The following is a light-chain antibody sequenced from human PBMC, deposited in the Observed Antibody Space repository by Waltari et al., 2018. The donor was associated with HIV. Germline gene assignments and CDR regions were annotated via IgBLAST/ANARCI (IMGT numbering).Light chain of an antibody. Sequence: EIVLTQSPATLSLSPGERATLSCRASQRVSSYLAWYQQKPGQAPRLLIYYASNSATGIPARFSGSGSGTDFTLTISSLEPEDFAVYYCQQRSNWPPLTFGGGTKVEIK. J-gene: IGKJ4*01. CDR2: YAS. V-gene: IGKV3-11*01. CDR1: QRVSSY. CDR3: QQRSNWPPLT.